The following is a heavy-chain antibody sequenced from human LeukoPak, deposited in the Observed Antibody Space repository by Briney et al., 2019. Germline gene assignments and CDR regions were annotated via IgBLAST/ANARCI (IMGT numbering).Heavy chain of an antibody. V-gene: IGHV4-34*01. Sequence: PSETLSLTCAVYGASFSRYYWSWIRQSPGNGLEWIAEIDHRGDTNYNPSVKSRVTISVDTSKNQFSLKVRSLSAADTAVYYCARGATISETGYFDFWGQGTLVTVSS. CDR2: IDHRGDT. CDR3: ARGATISETGYFDF. CDR1: GASFSRYY. D-gene: IGHD5-24*01. J-gene: IGHJ4*03.